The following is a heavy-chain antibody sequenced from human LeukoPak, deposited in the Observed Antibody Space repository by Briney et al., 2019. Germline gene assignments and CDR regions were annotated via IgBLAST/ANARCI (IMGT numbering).Heavy chain of an antibody. J-gene: IGHJ4*02. CDR3: VRSGNKWYYDSSGYYFDY. CDR2: IIPIFGTA. V-gene: IGHV1-69*05. D-gene: IGHD3-22*01. CDR1: GGTFSSYA. Sequence: RASVKVSCKASGGTFSSYAISWVRQAPGQGLEWMGGIIPIFGTANYAQKFQGRVTITTDESTSTAYMELSSLRSEDTAVYYCVRSGNKWYYDSSGYYFDYWGQGTLVTVSS.